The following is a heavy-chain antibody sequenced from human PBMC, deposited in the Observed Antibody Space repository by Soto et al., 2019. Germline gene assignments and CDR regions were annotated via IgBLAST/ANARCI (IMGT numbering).Heavy chain of an antibody. Sequence: SETLSLTCTVSGGSISSGDYYWSWIRQPPGKGLEWIGYIYYSGSTYYNPSLKSRVTISVVTSKNQFSLKLSSVTAADTAVYYCARSNWNYGRGFDYWGQGTLVTVSS. CDR2: IYYSGST. D-gene: IGHD1-7*01. CDR3: ARSNWNYGRGFDY. J-gene: IGHJ4*02. CDR1: GGSISSGDYY. V-gene: IGHV4-30-4*01.